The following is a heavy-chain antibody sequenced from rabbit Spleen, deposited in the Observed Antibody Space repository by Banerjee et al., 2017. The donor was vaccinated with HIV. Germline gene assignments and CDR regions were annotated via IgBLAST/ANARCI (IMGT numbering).Heavy chain of an antibody. CDR3: ARGLTGFGGISYSVTRLDL. V-gene: IGHV1S40*01. D-gene: IGHD8-1*01. CDR1: GVSFSGDSY. J-gene: IGHJ3*01. Sequence: QSLEESGGDLVKPGASLTLTCIASGVSFSGDSYMCWVRQAPGKGLEWVVCIDAGSSGFTYFASWAKGRFTISKTSSTTVTLQMTSLTAADTATYFCARGLTGFGGISYSVTRLDLWGQGTLVTVS. CDR2: IDAGSSGFT.